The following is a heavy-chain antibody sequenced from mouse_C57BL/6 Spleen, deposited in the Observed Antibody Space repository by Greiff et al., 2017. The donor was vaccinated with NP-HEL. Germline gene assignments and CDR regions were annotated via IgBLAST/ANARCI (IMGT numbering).Heavy chain of an antibody. Sequence: VQLQQPGAELVMPGASVKLSCKASGYTFTSYWMHWVKQRPGQGLEWIGEIDPSDSYTNYNQKFKGKSTLTVDKSASTAYMQLSSLTYEESAVYYCARGAVENYFDYWGQGTTLTVSS. J-gene: IGHJ2*01. V-gene: IGHV1-69*01. D-gene: IGHD1-1*01. CDR1: GYTFTSYW. CDR3: ARGAVENYFDY. CDR2: IDPSDSYT.